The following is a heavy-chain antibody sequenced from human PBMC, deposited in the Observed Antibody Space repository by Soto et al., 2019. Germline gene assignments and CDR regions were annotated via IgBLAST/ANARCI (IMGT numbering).Heavy chain of an antibody. CDR2: IYSGGST. Sequence: GGSLRLSCAASGFTVSSNYMSWVRQAPGKGLEWVSVIYSGGSTYYADSVKGRFTISRDNSKNTLYLQMNSLRAEDTAVYYCARDRSLAAAGAVSYYSGMDAWGQGNTLTVSS. V-gene: IGHV3-53*01. CDR1: GFTVSSNY. J-gene: IGHJ6*02. D-gene: IGHD6-13*01. CDR3: ARDRSLAAAGAVSYYSGMDA.